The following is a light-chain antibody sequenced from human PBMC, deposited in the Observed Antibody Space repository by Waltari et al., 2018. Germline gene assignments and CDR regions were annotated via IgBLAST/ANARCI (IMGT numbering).Light chain of an antibody. V-gene: IGLV2-14*03. Sequence: QSALTPPASASGSPGQSITIPCTATSSDVGGYHYVSWYQQPPGKAPKLMIYDVSNRPSGVSNRFSGSKSGNTASLTISGLQAEDEADYYCSSYTSSSTVVFGGGTKLTVL. CDR1: SSDVGGYHY. J-gene: IGLJ2*01. CDR3: SSYTSSSTVV. CDR2: DVS.